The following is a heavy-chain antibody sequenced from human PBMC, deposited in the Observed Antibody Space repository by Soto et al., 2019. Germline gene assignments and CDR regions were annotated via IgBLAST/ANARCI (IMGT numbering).Heavy chain of an antibody. CDR1: GGSFSGYY. V-gene: IGHV4-34*01. Sequence: QVQLQQWGAGLLKPSETLSLTCAVYGGSFSGYYWSWIRQPPGKELEWIGEINHSGSTNYNPSLKSRVTISVDTSKNQFSLKLSSVTAADTAVYYCARDLYCGGDCYQDYWGQGTLVTVSS. D-gene: IGHD2-21*02. CDR2: INHSGST. J-gene: IGHJ4*02. CDR3: ARDLYCGGDCYQDY.